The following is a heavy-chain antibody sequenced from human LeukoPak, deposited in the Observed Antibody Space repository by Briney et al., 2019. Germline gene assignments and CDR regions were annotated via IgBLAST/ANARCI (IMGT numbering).Heavy chain of an antibody. CDR2: VYYSGST. Sequence: PSETLSLTXTVSGGSISSYYWSWIRQPPGKGLEWIGYVYYSGSTNYNPSLKSRVTISVDTSKNQFSLKLSSVTAADTAVYYCARDKALWFGELLQPHNWFDPWGQGTLVTVSS. V-gene: IGHV4-59*01. D-gene: IGHD3-10*01. CDR3: ARDKALWFGELLQPHNWFDP. CDR1: GGSISSYY. J-gene: IGHJ5*02.